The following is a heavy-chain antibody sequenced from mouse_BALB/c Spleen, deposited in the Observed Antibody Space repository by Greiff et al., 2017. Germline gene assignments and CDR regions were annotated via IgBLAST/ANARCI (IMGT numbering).Heavy chain of an antibody. Sequence: EVKLMESGGGLVQPGGSLRLSCATSGFTFTDYYMSWVRQPPGKALEWLGFIRNKANGYTTEYSASVKGRFTISRDNSQSILYLQMNTLRAEDSATYYCARNYYGSSYAYAMDYWGQGTSVTVSS. V-gene: IGHV7-3*02. CDR3: ARNYYGSSYAYAMDY. CDR1: GFTFTDYY. D-gene: IGHD1-1*01. CDR2: IRNKANGYTT. J-gene: IGHJ4*01.